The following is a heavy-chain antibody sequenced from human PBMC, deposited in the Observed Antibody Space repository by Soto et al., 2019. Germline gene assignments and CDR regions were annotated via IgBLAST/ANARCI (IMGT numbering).Heavy chain of an antibody. CDR3: ARDHDFWSGYPNHPRYYYYGMDV. J-gene: IGHJ6*02. CDR1: GYTFTSYG. Sequence: QVQLVQSGAEVKKPGASVKVSCKASGYTFTSYGISWVRQAPGQGLEWMGWISAYNGNTNYAQKLQGRVTMTTDTSTRTAYMELRSLRSDDTAVYYCARDHDFWSGYPNHPRYYYYGMDVWGQGTTVTVSS. D-gene: IGHD3-3*01. V-gene: IGHV1-18*01. CDR2: ISAYNGNT.